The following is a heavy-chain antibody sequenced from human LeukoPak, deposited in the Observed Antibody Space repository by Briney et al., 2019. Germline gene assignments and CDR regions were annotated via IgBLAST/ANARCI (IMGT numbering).Heavy chain of an antibody. D-gene: IGHD3-22*01. CDR3: ARTGHYDNSGYSLPNQYNWFDP. CDR1: GFTFSSYA. V-gene: IGHV3-30-3*01. CDR2: ISYDGSNK. J-gene: IGHJ5*02. Sequence: GGSLRLSCAASGFTFSSYAMHWVRQAPGKGLEWVAVISYDGSNKYYADSVKGRFTISRDNSKNTLYLQMNSLRAEDTAVYYCARTGHYDNSGYSLPNQYNWFDPWGQGTLVTVSS.